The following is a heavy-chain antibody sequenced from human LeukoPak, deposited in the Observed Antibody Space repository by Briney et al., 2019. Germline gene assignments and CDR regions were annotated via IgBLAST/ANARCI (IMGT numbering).Heavy chain of an antibody. D-gene: IGHD3-10*01. J-gene: IGHJ5*02. CDR2: IYTSGST. Sequence: SETLSLTCTVSGGSISSYYWSWIRQPAGKGLEWIGRIYTSGSTNYNPSLKSRVTMSVDTSKNQFSLKLSSVTAADTAVYYCARLPMVRGVTREYWFDPWGQGTLVTVSS. CDR1: GGSISSYY. CDR3: ARLPMVRGVTREYWFDP. V-gene: IGHV4-4*07.